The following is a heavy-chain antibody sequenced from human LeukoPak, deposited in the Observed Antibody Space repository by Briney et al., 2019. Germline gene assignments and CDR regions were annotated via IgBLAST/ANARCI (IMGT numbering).Heavy chain of an antibody. J-gene: IGHJ5*02. V-gene: IGHV4-39*07. D-gene: IGHD3-16*01. CDR1: GGSISSSNFY. CDR3: ARGRRGEP. CDR2: IYYSGST. Sequence: SETLSLTCTVSGGSISSSNFYWGWIRQPPGKGLEWIGSIYYSGSTYYNPSLKSRVTISVDTSKNQFSLKLSSVTAADTAVYYCARGRRGEPWGQGTLVTVSS.